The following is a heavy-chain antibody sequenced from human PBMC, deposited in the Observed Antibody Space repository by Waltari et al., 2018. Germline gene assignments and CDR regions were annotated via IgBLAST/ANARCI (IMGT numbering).Heavy chain of an antibody. CDR2: INRDGSTI. J-gene: IGHJ4*02. V-gene: IGHV3-74*01. CDR1: GFTFSSYW. Sequence: EVQLEESGGGLVQPGGSLRLSCAASGFTFSSYWMHWVRQAPGKWLVLVSRINRDGSTICYADSVKGRFTISRDNAKNTLYLQMNSLSAEDTAVYYCASAYYDILDWGQGTLVTVSS. CDR3: ASAYYDILD. D-gene: IGHD3-9*01.